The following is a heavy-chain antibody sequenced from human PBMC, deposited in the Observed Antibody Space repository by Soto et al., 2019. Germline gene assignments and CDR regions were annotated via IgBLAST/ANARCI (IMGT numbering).Heavy chain of an antibody. V-gene: IGHV1-18*01. CDR2: ISAHKGNT. D-gene: IGHD1-1*01. CDR3: ARGRYGDY. Sequence: QVHLVQSGAEVKKPGASVKVSCKASGYTFTSYGINWVRQAPGQGLEGMGWISAHKGNTDYAQKLQGRVIVTRDTSTRTAYMELRGLRSDDTAVYYCARGRYGDYWGQGALVTVSS. CDR1: GYTFTSYG. J-gene: IGHJ4*02.